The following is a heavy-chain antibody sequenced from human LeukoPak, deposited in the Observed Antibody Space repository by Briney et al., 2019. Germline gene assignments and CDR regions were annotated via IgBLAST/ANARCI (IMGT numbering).Heavy chain of an antibody. CDR3: ARGAAGYSYG. Sequence: PSETLSLTCTVSGGSISSYYWSWIRQPPGKGLEWIEHIYYSGSTNYNPSLKSRVTISIDTSKNQFSLRLSSVTAADTAVYYCARGAAGYSYGWGQGTLVTVSS. V-gene: IGHV4-59*01. CDR1: GGSISSYY. D-gene: IGHD5-18*01. J-gene: IGHJ4*02. CDR2: IYYSGST.